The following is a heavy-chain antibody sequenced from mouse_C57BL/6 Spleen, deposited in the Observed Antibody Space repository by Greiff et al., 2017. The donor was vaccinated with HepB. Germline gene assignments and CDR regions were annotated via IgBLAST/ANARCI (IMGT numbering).Heavy chain of an antibody. CDR3: ARDRQLRPRRGYAMDY. V-gene: IGHV5-4*01. CDR2: ISDGGSYT. Sequence: EVHLVESGGGLVKPGGSLKLSCAASGFTFSSYAMSWVRQTPEKRLEWVATISDGGSYTYYPDNVKGRFTISRDNAKNNLYLQMSHLKSEDTAMYYCARDRQLRPRRGYAMDYWGQGTSVTVSS. CDR1: GFTFSSYA. J-gene: IGHJ4*01. D-gene: IGHD3-2*02.